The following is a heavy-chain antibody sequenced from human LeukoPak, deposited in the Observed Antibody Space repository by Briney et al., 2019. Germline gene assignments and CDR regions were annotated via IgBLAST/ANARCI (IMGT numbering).Heavy chain of an antibody. D-gene: IGHD3-22*01. Sequence: GGSLRLSCAASGFTFSNYNMNWVRQTPGKGLEWVSSITRGSIYTFYADSVKGRFTISRDNAKNSLYLQMNSLRPEDTALYYCAKDDDSDRGFDYWGQGTLVTVSS. CDR1: GFTFSNYN. J-gene: IGHJ4*02. CDR2: ITRGSIYT. CDR3: AKDDDSDRGFDY. V-gene: IGHV3-21*04.